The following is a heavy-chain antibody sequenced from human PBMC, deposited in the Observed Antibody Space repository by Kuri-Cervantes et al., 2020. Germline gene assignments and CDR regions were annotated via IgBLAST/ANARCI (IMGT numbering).Heavy chain of an antibody. V-gene: IGHV1-18*01. J-gene: IGHJ5*02. Sequence: ASVKVSCKASGYTFTSYGISWVRQAPGQGLEWMGWISAYNGNTNYAQKLQGRVTMTTDTSTSTAYMELRSLRSDDTAVYYCARVGWRSYGSGSYFWFDPWGQGTLVTVYS. CDR2: ISAYNGNT. D-gene: IGHD3-10*01. CDR3: ARVGWRSYGSGSYFWFDP. CDR1: GYTFTSYG.